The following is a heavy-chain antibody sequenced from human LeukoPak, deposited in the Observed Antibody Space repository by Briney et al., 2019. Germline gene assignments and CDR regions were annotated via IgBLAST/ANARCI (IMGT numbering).Heavy chain of an antibody. CDR2: ISGSGGST. J-gene: IGHJ4*02. V-gene: IGHV3-23*01. CDR1: GFTFSSYA. CDR3: AKGSYSTEGY. Sequence: GGSLRLSCAASGFTFSSYAMTWVRQAPGKGLEWVSAISGSGGSTYYADSVKGRFAISRDNSKNTLYLQMNSLRAEDTAVYYCAKGSYSTEGYWGQGTLVSVSS. D-gene: IGHD6-13*01.